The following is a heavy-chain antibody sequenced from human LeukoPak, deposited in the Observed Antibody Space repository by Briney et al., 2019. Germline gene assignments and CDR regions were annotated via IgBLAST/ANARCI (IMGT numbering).Heavy chain of an antibody. D-gene: IGHD3-16*02. Sequence: KSGGSLRLSCAASGFTFIYAWMSWVRQPPGKGLEWVGRIKSKNDGETTGYAAPVKGRFTISRDDSKNTLYLEMNSLKTEDTAVYYCSTIDMMTFGGVITSDYWGQGTLVTVSS. CDR2: IKSKNDGETT. CDR3: STIDMMTFGGVITSDY. CDR1: GFTFIYAW. J-gene: IGHJ4*02. V-gene: IGHV3-15*05.